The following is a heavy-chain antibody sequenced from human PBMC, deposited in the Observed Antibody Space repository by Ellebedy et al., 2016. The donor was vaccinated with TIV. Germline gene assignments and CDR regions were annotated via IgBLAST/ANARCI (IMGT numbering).Heavy chain of an antibody. J-gene: IGHJ4*02. CDR1: GFTFSSYW. D-gene: IGHD6-13*01. Sequence: GGSLRLXXAASGFTFSSYWMSWVRQAPGKGLEWVSAISGSGGSTYYADSVKGRFTISRDNSKNTLYLQMNSLRAEDTAVYYCAKLEQQLVGDNYFDYWGQGTLVTVSS. V-gene: IGHV3-23*01. CDR3: AKLEQQLVGDNYFDY. CDR2: ISGSGGST.